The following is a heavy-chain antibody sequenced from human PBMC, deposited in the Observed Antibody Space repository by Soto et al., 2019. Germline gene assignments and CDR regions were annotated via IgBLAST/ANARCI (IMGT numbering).Heavy chain of an antibody. V-gene: IGHV3-9*01. Sequence: PGGSLRLSCAASGFTFDDYAMHWVRQAPGKGLEWVADISWNGGNIGYADSVKGRFTISRDNVKRSLFLQMNSLRPEDTALYYCVKDRASGTIYYDGMDVWGQGTTVTVSS. CDR2: ISWNGGNI. D-gene: IGHD1-7*01. CDR1: GFTFDDYA. J-gene: IGHJ6*02. CDR3: VKDRASGTIYYDGMDV.